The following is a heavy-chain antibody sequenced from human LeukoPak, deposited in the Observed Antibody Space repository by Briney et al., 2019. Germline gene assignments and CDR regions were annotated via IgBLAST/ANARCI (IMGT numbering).Heavy chain of an antibody. V-gene: IGHV4-59*01. Sequence: SETLSLTCTVSGGSISSYYWSWIRQPPGKGLERIGYIYYSGSTNYNPSLKSRVTISVDTSKNQFSLKLSSVTAADTAVYYCARDYYDSSGYSPYNWFDPWGQGTLVTVSS. CDR3: ARDYYDSSGYSPYNWFDP. J-gene: IGHJ5*02. CDR2: IYYSGST. D-gene: IGHD3-22*01. CDR1: GGSISSYY.